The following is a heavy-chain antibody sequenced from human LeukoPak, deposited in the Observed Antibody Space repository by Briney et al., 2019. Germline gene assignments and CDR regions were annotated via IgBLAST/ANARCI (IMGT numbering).Heavy chain of an antibody. V-gene: IGHV4-61*02. D-gene: IGHD3-3*01. Sequence: SETLSLTCTVSGGSISSGSYYWSWIRQPAGKGLEWIGRIYTSGSTNYNPSLKSRVTISVDTSKNQFSLKLSSVTAADTAVYYCAREDEWQENDYWGQGTLVLVSS. J-gene: IGHJ4*02. CDR2: IYTSGST. CDR1: GGSISSGSYY. CDR3: AREDEWQENDY.